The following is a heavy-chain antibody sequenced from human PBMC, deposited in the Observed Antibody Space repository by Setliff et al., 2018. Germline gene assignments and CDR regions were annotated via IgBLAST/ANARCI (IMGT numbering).Heavy chain of an antibody. Sequence: GESLKISCKGSGYDFTNYWNGWVRQMPGKGLEWMGIVFPGDSDTRYSPSFQGQVTMSADKSISTAYLQFSSLKASDTAMYYCARHGARPPFDLWGQGTLVTVSS. CDR3: ARHGARPPFDL. V-gene: IGHV5-51*01. CDR1: GYDFTNYW. D-gene: IGHD6-6*01. CDR2: VFPGDSDT. J-gene: IGHJ4*02.